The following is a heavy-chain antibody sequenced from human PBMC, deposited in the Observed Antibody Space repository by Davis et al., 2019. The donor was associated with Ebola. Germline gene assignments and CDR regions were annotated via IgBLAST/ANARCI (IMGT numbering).Heavy chain of an antibody. Sequence: SETLSLTCTVSGGSISSSSHYWGWIRQPPGKGLEWIGNIYYSGSTYYNPSLKSRVAMSVDTSKNQFSLKLSSVTAADTAVYYCARVGYSSGDYGMDVWGQGTTVTVSS. V-gene: IGHV4-39*01. J-gene: IGHJ6*02. CDR3: ARVGYSSGDYGMDV. D-gene: IGHD6-19*01. CDR2: IYYSGST. CDR1: GGSISSSSHY.